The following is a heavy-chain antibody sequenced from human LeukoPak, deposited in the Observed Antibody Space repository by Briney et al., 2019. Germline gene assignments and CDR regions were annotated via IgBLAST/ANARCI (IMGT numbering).Heavy chain of an antibody. Sequence: GGSLRLSCTASGFTFSSYEMNWVRQAPGKGLEWVSYISSGTTTIYYADSVKGRFTISRDNAKNSLYLQMNSLRAEDTAVYYCARRYCSSTSCTLDYWGQGTLVTVSS. CDR2: ISSGTTTI. CDR3: ARRYCSSTSCTLDY. CDR1: GFTFSSYE. J-gene: IGHJ4*02. D-gene: IGHD2-2*01. V-gene: IGHV3-48*03.